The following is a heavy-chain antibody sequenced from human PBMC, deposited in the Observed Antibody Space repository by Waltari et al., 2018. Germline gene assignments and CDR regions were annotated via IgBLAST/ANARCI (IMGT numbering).Heavy chain of an antibody. Sequence: QVQLQESGPGLVKPTQTLSLTCTVSGGSISSGDYYWSWIRQPPGKGLEWIGYIYYSGSTYYNPSLKSRVTISVDTSKNQFSLELSSVTAADTAVYYCASRYSGSYYVYYYYMDVWGKGTTVTISS. D-gene: IGHD1-26*01. J-gene: IGHJ6*03. V-gene: IGHV4-30-4*08. CDR2: IYYSGST. CDR3: ASRYSGSYYVYYYYMDV. CDR1: GGSISSGDYY.